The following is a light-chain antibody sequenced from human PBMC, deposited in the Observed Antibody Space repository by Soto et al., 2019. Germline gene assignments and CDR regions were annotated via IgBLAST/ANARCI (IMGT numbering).Light chain of an antibody. V-gene: IGKV3-15*01. CDR2: GAS. Sequence: IVMTQSPATLSVSPGERVTLSCRDSPSVSSNLAWYQQKPGQAPRLLIYGASTRAHGIPARFSGSGSGTEFPLTIRSRQSEDVAVYYCKHYNNWPQTFGQGTKVEIK. CDR1: PSVSSN. J-gene: IGKJ1*01. CDR3: KHYNNWPQT.